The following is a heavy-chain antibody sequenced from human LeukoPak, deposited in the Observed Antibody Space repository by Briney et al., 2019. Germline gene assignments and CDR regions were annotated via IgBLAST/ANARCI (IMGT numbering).Heavy chain of an antibody. V-gene: IGHV3-33*01. CDR3: ASAAGPFDN. Sequence: GGSLRLSCAASGFTFSAYGMHWVRQAPGKGLEWVAVIWFDGSNKYYADSVKGRFTISRDNSKNTLYLQMNSLRAEDTAVYYCASAAGPFDNWGQGTLVTVSS. D-gene: IGHD6-13*01. CDR1: GFTFSAYG. J-gene: IGHJ4*02. CDR2: IWFDGSNK.